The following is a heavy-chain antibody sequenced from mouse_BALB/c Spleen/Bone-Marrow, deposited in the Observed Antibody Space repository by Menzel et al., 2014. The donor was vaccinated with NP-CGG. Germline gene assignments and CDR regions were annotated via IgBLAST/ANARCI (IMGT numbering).Heavy chain of an antibody. Sequence: EVQLQQSGPELVKPGASVKMSCKASRYTFTSYVLHWVRQKPGQGLEWIGFMNPFKDGTKYNEKFKGKATLTSDKSSSTAYMELSSLTSEDSAVYYCAREVVATDYFDYWGQGTTLTVSS. CDR1: RYTFTSYV. CDR3: AREVVATDYFDY. V-gene: IGHV1-14*01. D-gene: IGHD1-1*01. J-gene: IGHJ2*01. CDR2: MNPFKDGT.